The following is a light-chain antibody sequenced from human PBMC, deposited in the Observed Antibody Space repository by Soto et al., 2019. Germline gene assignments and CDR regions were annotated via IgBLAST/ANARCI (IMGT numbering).Light chain of an antibody. J-gene: IGKJ1*01. Sequence: EIVLTQSPGTLSLSPAESATLSCRYSLSVSSGYCYRHQQRHGQAPRLLIYGGSNRATGIRDRFSGSGSGTDFILTISRLEPEDFAVYYCQQYDSSPRTFGQGTKVDIK. V-gene: IGKV3-20*01. CDR2: GGS. CDR1: LSVSSGY. CDR3: QQYDSSPRT.